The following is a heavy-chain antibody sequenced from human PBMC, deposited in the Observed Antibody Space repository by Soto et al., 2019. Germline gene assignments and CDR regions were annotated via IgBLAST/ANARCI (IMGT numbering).Heavy chain of an antibody. CDR2: ISSSSSYI. J-gene: IGHJ5*02. D-gene: IGHD3-3*01. CDR3: ARSYDFWSGYYKSTQNWFDP. V-gene: IGHV3-21*01. CDR1: GFTFSSYS. Sequence: GGSLRLSCAASGFTFSSYSMNWVRQAPGKGLEWVSSISSSSSYIYYADSVKGRFTISRDNAKNSLYLQMNSLRAEDTAVYYCARSYDFWSGYYKSTQNWFDPWGQGTLVTVPS.